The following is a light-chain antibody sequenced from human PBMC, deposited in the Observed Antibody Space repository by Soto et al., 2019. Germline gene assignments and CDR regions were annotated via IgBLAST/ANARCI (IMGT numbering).Light chain of an antibody. J-gene: IGLJ2*01. CDR2: EVS. CDR1: SSDVGSYNL. V-gene: IGLV2-23*02. Sequence: QSALTQPAAVSGSPGQSITISCTGTSSDVGSYNLVSWYQQHPGKAPKLMIYEVSKRPSGVSNRFSGSKSGNTASLTISGLQAEDEDDYYCCSYAGTLVFGGGTKLTVL. CDR3: CSYAGTLV.